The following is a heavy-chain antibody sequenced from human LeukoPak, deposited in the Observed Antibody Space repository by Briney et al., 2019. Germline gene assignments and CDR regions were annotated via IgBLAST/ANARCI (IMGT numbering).Heavy chain of an antibody. CDR2: IYTGDSDT. CDR3: ARRLDYGDYGGTDY. Sequence: GASLQISCEGSGSIFTSYWIGWGRQVRGKGLEWMGIIYTGDSDTRYSPSFQGQVTISADKSISTAYLQWSSLKASDTAMYYCARRLDYGDYGGTDYWGQGTLVTVSS. D-gene: IGHD4-17*01. J-gene: IGHJ4*02. V-gene: IGHV5-51*01. CDR1: GSIFTSYW.